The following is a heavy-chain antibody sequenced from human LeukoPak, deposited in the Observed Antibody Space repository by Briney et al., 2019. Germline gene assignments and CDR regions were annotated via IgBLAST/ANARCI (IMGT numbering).Heavy chain of an antibody. J-gene: IGHJ4*02. D-gene: IGHD3-22*01. V-gene: IGHV3-23*01. CDR2: ISSSAGNT. CDR1: GFTFNNYA. Sequence: ESGGSLRLSCAASGFTFNNYAMSWVRQAPGKGLEWVSGISSSAGNTYYADCVKGRFTISRDNSKNTLSLQMSSLRAEDTALYYCAKDLFDSSGITLGDWGQGTLVTVSS. CDR3: AKDLFDSSGITLGD.